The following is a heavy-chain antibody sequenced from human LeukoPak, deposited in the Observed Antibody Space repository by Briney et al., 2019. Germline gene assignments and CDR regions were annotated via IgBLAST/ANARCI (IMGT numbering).Heavy chain of an antibody. J-gene: IGHJ4*02. V-gene: IGHV4-59*01. CDR3: AREDSGGPFGY. D-gene: IGHD6-19*01. CDR1: GGSISNYY. CDR2: IYYSGST. Sequence: SETLSLTCTVSGGSISNYYWSWTRQPPGEGLEWIGYIYYSGSTNYNPSLKSRVTISVDTSKNQFSLKLSSVTAADTAVYYCAREDSGGPFGYWGQGTLVSVSS.